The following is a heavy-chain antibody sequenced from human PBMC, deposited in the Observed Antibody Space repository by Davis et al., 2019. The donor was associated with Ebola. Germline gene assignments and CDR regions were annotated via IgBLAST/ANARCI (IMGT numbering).Heavy chain of an antibody. CDR2: INHIGRT. J-gene: IGHJ6*02. V-gene: IGHV4-34*01. D-gene: IGHD4-17*01. CDR3: ARGGDGDYVFLYQHYAMDV. Sequence: SETLSLTCAVYGGSLRGYYWSWIRQPPGKGLEWMGEINHIGRTNYNPSLKSRVTMSVDTSKNHFSLNVSSVTAADTAVYYCARGGDGDYVFLYQHYAMDVWGQGTTVTVSS. CDR1: GGSLRGYY.